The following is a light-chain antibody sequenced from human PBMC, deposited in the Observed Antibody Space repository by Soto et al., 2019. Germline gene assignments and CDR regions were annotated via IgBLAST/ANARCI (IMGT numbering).Light chain of an antibody. Sequence: DIVMPQTPLSSPVTLGQPASISCRSSQGLVHSDGNTYLSWLQQRPGQTPILLFYKISKLFSGVPERFSGSGTGTDFTLKISRVEAEDVGVYYCLQGTQFPTTFGQGTKVEIK. CDR3: LQGTQFPTT. V-gene: IGKV2-24*01. CDR2: KIS. CDR1: QGLVHSDGNTY. J-gene: IGKJ1*01.